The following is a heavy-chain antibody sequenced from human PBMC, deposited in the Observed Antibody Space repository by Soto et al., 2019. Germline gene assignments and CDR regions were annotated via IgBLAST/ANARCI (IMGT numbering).Heavy chain of an antibody. D-gene: IGHD6-13*01. CDR3: ARGGQQQLVQPGAEYFQH. Sequence: QVQLVQSGAEVKKPGSSVKVSCKASGGTFSSYAISWVRQAPGQGLEWMGGIIPIFGTANYAQKFQGRVTITADESTSTAYMELSSLRSEDTAVYYCARGGQQQLVQPGAEYFQHWGQGTLVTVSS. V-gene: IGHV1-69*12. CDR1: GGTFSSYA. J-gene: IGHJ1*01. CDR2: IIPIFGTA.